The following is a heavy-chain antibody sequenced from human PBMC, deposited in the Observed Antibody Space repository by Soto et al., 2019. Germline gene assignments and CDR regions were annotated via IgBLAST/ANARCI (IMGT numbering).Heavy chain of an antibody. Sequence: SETLSLTCTVSGGSISSYYWSWIRQPPGKGLEWIGYIYYSGSTNYNPSLKSRVTISVDTSKNQFSLKLSSVTAADTAVYYCASYLWFGDGGDYMDVWGKGTTVTVSS. CDR1: GGSISSYY. V-gene: IGHV4-59*01. D-gene: IGHD3-10*01. CDR3: ASYLWFGDGGDYMDV. J-gene: IGHJ6*03. CDR2: IYYSGST.